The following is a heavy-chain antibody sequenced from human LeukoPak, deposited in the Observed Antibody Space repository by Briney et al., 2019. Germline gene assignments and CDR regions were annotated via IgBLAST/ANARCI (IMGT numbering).Heavy chain of an antibody. J-gene: IGHJ4*02. CDR1: GYRFTSTW. CDR3: ATVNSAHWFFDY. Sequence: GDSLKISCKGSGYRFTSTWIGWVRLMPGKGLEWMGTIYPIDSDTRYSPSFQGQVTISADKSSSTACLQWSSLRASDTAMYYCATVNSAHWFFDYWGQGTLVTVSS. D-gene: IGHD1-26*01. V-gene: IGHV5-51*01. CDR2: IYPIDSDT.